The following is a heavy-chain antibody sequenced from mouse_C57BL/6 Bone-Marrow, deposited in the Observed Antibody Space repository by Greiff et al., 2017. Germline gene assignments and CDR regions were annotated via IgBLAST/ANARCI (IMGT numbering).Heavy chain of an antibody. CDR3: ARLLLPTFPNYFDY. D-gene: IGHD1-1*01. CDR2: INPSSGYT. J-gene: IGHJ2*01. CDR1: GYTFTSYW. Sequence: QVQLQQSGAELAKPGASVKLSCKASGYTFTSYWMHWVKQRPGQGLEWIGYINPSSGYTKYNQKFKDKATLTAEKSSSTAYMQLSSLTYEDAAVYYCARLLLPTFPNYFDYWGQGTTLTVSS. V-gene: IGHV1-7*01.